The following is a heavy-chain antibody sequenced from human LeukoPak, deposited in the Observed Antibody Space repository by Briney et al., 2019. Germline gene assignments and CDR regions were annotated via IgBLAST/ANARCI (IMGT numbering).Heavy chain of an antibody. CDR2: ISSSSNYI. D-gene: IGHD3-9*01. CDR1: GFTFSSYS. CDR3: AREHYDILTGYDIDY. V-gene: IGHV3-21*01. J-gene: IGHJ4*02. Sequence: GGSLRLSCAASGFTFSSYSMNWVRQAPGKGLEWVSSISSSSNYIYYADSVKGRFTISRDNAKNSLYLQMNSLRAEDTAVYYCAREHYDILTGYDIDYWGQGTLVTVSS.